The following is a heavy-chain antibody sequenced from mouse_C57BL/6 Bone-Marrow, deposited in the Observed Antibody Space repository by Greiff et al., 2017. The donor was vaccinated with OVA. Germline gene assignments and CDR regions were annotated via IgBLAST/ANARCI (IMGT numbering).Heavy chain of an antibody. D-gene: IGHD1-1*01. Sequence: EVMLVESGGGLVQPGGSLKLSCAASGFTFSDYYMYWVRQTPEKRLEWVAYISNGGGSTYYPDTVKGRFTISRDNAKNTLYLQISRLKSEDTAMDDCERLYYGSSPYWYFDVWGTGTTVTVSS. CDR2: ISNGGGST. J-gene: IGHJ1*03. CDR1: GFTFSDYY. CDR3: ERLYYGSSPYWYFDV. V-gene: IGHV5-12*01.